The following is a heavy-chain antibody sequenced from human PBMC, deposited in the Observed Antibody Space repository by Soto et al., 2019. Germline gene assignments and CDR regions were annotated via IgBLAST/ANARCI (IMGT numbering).Heavy chain of an antibody. CDR2: ISGSGGST. J-gene: IGHJ5*02. D-gene: IGHD6-19*01. V-gene: IGHV3-23*01. CDR1: GFTFSSYA. Sequence: EVQLLESGGGLVQPGGYLRLSCAASGFTFSSYAMSWVRQAPGKGLEWVSAISGSGGSTYYADSVKGRFTISRDNSKNPLDLQMNSLRAEDTAVYYCAKTEAVAAPGNWFDPWGQGTLVTVSS. CDR3: AKTEAVAAPGNWFDP.